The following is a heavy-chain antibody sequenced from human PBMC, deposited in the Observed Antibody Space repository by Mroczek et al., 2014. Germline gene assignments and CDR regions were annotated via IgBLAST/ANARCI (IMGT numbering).Heavy chain of an antibody. J-gene: IGHJ4*02. D-gene: IGHD3-22*01. V-gene: IGHV4-39*01. CDR3: ARGRSPTYYYDSSGYYTGFDY. CDR2: IYYSGST. Sequence: QVQLQESGPGLVKPSETLSLTCTVSGGSISSSSYYWGWIRQPPGKGLEWIGSIYYSGSTYYNPSLKSRVTISVDTSKNQFSLKLSSVTAADTAVYYCARGRSPTYYYDSSGYYTGFDYWGQGTLVTVSS. CDR1: GGSISSSSYY.